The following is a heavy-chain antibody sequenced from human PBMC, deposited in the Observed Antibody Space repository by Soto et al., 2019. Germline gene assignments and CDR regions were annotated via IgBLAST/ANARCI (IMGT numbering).Heavy chain of an antibody. D-gene: IGHD4-4*01. J-gene: IGHJ6*02. CDR2: IYWDDDK. CDR3: ARMHRSNYGDYYYGMDV. Sequence: SGPTLVNPTQTLTLTCTFSGFSLSTSGVSVGWIRQPPGKALEWLALIYWDDDKRYSPSLKTRLTVSKDTSKNQVVLIMTNMDPVDTATYYCARMHRSNYGDYYYGMDVWGQGTTVTVSS. CDR1: GFSLSTSGVS. V-gene: IGHV2-5*02.